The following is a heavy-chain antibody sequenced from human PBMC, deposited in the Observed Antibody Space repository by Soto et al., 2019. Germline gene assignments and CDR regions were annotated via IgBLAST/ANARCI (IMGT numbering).Heavy chain of an antibody. Sequence: GEALKISCRGSGYSFAGYWITWVRQKPGKGLEWMGRIDPSDSQTYYSPSFRGHVTISVTKSITTVFLQWSSLRASDTAMYYCARQIYDSDTGPNFQYYFDSWGQGTPVTVSS. J-gene: IGHJ4*02. CDR1: GYSFAGYW. V-gene: IGHV5-10-1*01. CDR2: IDPSDSQT. D-gene: IGHD3-22*01. CDR3: ARQIYDSDTGPNFQYYFDS.